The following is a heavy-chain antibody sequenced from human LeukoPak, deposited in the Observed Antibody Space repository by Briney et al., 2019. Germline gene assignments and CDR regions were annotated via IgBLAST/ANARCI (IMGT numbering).Heavy chain of an antibody. D-gene: IGHD2-2*01. CDR2: IYYSGST. CDR3: ARGRIVVVPAVTGRSDAFDI. J-gene: IGHJ3*02. Sequence: SETLSLTCTVSGGSISSYYWSWIRQPPGKGLEWIGYIYYSGSTNYNPSLKSRVTISVDTSKNQFSLKLSSVTAADTAVYYCARGRIVVVPAVTGRSDAFDIWGQGTMVTVSS. CDR1: GGSISSYY. V-gene: IGHV4-59*01.